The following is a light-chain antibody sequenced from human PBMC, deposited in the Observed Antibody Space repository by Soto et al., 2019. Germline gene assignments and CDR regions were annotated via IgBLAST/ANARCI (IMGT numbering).Light chain of an antibody. CDR1: QSISTY. V-gene: IGKV1-39*01. CDR2: GAS. Sequence: DIQMTQSPSSLSASMGERGTSTFRASQSISTYFSWYLVKPGEAPKLLIYGASTLRTGVPSRFSGSGSGADFTLTISSLQPEDFATYYCHQSFNIPVTFGQGTRLEI. J-gene: IGKJ5*01. CDR3: HQSFNIPVT.